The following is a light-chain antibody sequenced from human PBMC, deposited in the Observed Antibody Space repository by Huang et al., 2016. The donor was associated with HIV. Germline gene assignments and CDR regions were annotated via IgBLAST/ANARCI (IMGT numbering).Light chain of an antibody. V-gene: IGKV3-15*01. Sequence: EIEMTQSPGTLSVSPGETATLSCRASQRISSSLAWYQHRPGQAPRLLFYGASTRATGIPARFSGSGSGTEFTLTISSLQSEDFAVYYCQQYNNWPPNTFGQGTKLEIK. CDR3: QQYNNWPPNT. J-gene: IGKJ2*01. CDR2: GAS. CDR1: QRISSS.